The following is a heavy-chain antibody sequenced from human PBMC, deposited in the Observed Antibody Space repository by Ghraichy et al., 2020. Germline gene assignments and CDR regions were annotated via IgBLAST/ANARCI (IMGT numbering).Heavy chain of an antibody. J-gene: IGHJ5*01. Sequence: KVSCKASGYTFTDNYIHWVRQAPGQGLEWMAWINTKNGGTLYAQMFQGRVTMSRDTSINTAYMELTSLTYDDTAVYYCARGQGTSWFDYWGQGTLVTVSS. CDR3: ARGQGTSWFDY. D-gene: IGHD2-2*01. CDR2: INTKNGGT. CDR1: GYTFTDNY. V-gene: IGHV1-2*02.